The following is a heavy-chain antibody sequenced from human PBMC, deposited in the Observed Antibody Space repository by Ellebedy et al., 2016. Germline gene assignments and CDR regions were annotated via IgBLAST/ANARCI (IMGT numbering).Heavy chain of an antibody. CDR3: AKTGAAGTLLPYCFDY. J-gene: IGHJ4*02. CDR2: MYSGGTT. CDR1: GFTFSNSA. V-gene: IGHV3-23*03. D-gene: IGHD6-13*01. Sequence: GESLKISCATSGFTFSNSAMSWVRQAPGKGLEWVSVMYSGGTTHYVDSVKGRFTISRNKSKNTMFLQMNSLRVEDSAVYYCAKTGAAGTLLPYCFDYWGQGTLVTVSS.